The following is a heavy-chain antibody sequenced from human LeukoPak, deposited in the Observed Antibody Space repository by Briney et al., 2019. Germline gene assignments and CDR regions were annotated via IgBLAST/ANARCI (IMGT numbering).Heavy chain of an antibody. J-gene: IGHJ4*02. D-gene: IGHD1-26*01. CDR1: GFTFSSYG. V-gene: IGHV3-23*01. CDR2: ISGSGGST. Sequence: GGSLRLSCAASGFTFSSYGMSWVRQAPGKGLEWVSAISGSGGSTYYADSVKGRFTISRDNSKNTLYLQMNSLRAEDTAVYYCAKDPRFSGSYFPYYFDYWGQGTLVTVSS. CDR3: AKDPRFSGSYFPYYFDY.